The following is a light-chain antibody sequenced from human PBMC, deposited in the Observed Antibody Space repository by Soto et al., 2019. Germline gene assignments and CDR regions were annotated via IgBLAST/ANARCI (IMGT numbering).Light chain of an antibody. J-gene: IGKJ5*01. CDR2: GAS. V-gene: IGKV3D-20*02. CDR3: LQRINWPLT. CDR1: QSVSNNY. Sequence: ELVLTQSPGTLSLSPGARATLSCRASQSVSNNYLAWYQQKPGQAPRLLIYGASNRATGIPTRFSGSASETDFTINISSLEPEDVEVYECLQRINWPLTFGQGTRLEIK.